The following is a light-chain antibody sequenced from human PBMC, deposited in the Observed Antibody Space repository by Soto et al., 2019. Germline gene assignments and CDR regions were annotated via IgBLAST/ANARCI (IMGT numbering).Light chain of an antibody. J-gene: IGLJ1*01. CDR2: DVS. CDR3: CSSTSSSPYV. V-gene: IGLV2-14*01. CDR1: GSDVGGYNY. Sequence: QSALTQPASVSGSPGQSITISCTGTGSDVGGYNYVSWYQQHPGKAPKLMIYDVSNRPLGVSNRFSGSKSGNTASLTISGLPAEDEADYYCCSSTSSSPYVFGTGTKVTVL.